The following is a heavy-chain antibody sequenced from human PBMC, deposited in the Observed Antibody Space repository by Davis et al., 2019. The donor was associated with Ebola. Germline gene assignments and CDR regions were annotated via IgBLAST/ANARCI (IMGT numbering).Heavy chain of an antibody. Sequence: PSETLSLTCTVSGGSISTYYWSWIRQPPGKGLEWIGYFYYSGSTNYNPSLKSRATISGDTSKNQFSLKLSSVTAADTAMYYCARRRSSKIHDYFDYWGQGTLVTVSS. CDR3: ARRRSSKIHDYFDY. CDR1: GGSISTYY. J-gene: IGHJ4*02. D-gene: IGHD6-6*01. V-gene: IGHV4-59*01. CDR2: FYYSGST.